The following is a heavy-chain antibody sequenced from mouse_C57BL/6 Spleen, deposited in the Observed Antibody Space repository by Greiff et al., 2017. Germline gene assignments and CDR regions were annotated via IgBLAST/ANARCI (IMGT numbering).Heavy chain of an antibody. CDR2: IDPANGNT. J-gene: IGHJ3*01. CDR1: GFNIKNTY. Sequence: EVQLQQSVAELVRPGASVKLSCTASGFNIKNTYMHWVKQRPEQGLEWIGRIDPANGNTKYAPKFQGKATITADTSSNTAYLQLSSLTSEDTALYYGARPSLGYSNWDWFAYWGQGTLVTVSA. D-gene: IGHD2-5*01. V-gene: IGHV14-3*01. CDR3: ARPSLGYSNWDWFAY.